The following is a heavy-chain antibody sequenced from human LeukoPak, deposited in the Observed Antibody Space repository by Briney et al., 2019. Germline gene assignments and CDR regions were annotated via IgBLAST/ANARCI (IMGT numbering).Heavy chain of an antibody. CDR1: GGSISSYY. V-gene: IGHV4-59*01. Sequence: KLRKTLSLTCTVSGGSISSYYWSWIRQPPGKGLEWIGYIYYSGSTNYNPSLKSRVTISVDTSKNQFSLKLSSVTAADTAVYYCARDGYSYGPPAYWGQGTLVTVSS. D-gene: IGHD5-18*01. CDR2: IYYSGST. CDR3: ARDGYSYGPPAY. J-gene: IGHJ4*02.